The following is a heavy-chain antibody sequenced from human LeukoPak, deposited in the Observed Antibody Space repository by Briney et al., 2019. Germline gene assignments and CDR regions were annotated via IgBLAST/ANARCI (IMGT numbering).Heavy chain of an antibody. CDR1: GFTFSSYA. Sequence: GGSLRLSCAASGFTFSSYAMSWLRQAPGKGLEWVSGISGSGGSTYSADSVKGRFTISRDNSKNTVYLQMNSLGVDDTAVYYCAKDGKGWGSSWYGNAFDIWGQGTMVTVSS. CDR2: ISGSGGST. CDR3: AKDGKGWGSSWYGNAFDI. V-gene: IGHV3-23*01. J-gene: IGHJ3*02. D-gene: IGHD6-13*01.